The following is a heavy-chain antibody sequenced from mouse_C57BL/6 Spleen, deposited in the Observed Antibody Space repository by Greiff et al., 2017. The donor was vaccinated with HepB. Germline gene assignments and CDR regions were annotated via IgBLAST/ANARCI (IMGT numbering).Heavy chain of an antibody. Sequence: VQRVESGPGLVAPSQSLSITCTVSGFSLTSYAISWVRQPPGKGLEWLGVIWTGGGTNYNSALKSRLSISKDNSKSQVFLKMNSLQTDDTARYYCARISTMVTTKDYFDYWGQGTTLTVSS. V-gene: IGHV2-9-1*01. CDR2: IWTGGGT. CDR1: GFSLTSYA. J-gene: IGHJ2*01. CDR3: ARISTMVTTKDYFDY. D-gene: IGHD2-2*01.